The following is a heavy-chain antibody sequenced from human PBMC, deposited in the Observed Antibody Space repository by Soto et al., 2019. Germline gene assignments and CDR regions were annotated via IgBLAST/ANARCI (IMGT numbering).Heavy chain of an antibody. D-gene: IGHD1-1*01. J-gene: IGHJ4*02. CDR3: AKDPPTTGTTFDY. CDR1: GFTFSSFA. CDR2: INKSGGST. V-gene: IGHV3-23*01. Sequence: VGSLRLSCAASGFTFSSFAMSWVRQAPGKGLEWVSTINKSGGSTYYADSVKGRFTISRDNSKNMLFLQINGLRAEDTAVYYCAKDPPTTGTTFDYWGRGTLVTVSS.